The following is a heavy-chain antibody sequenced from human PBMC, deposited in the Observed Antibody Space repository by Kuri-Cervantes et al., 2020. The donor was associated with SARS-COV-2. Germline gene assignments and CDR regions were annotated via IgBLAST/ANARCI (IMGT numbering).Heavy chain of an antibody. CDR2: IYWDDDK. V-gene: IGHV2-5*05. D-gene: IGHD3-10*01. CDR3: AKWFGELFGYYFDY. J-gene: IGHJ4*02. Sequence: SGPTLVKPTQTLTLTCTFSGFSLSTSGVGVGWIRQPPGKALEWLALIYWDDDKRYGPSLKSRLTITKDTSKNQVVLTMTNTDPVDTATYYCAKWFGELFGYYFDYWGQGTLVTVSS. CDR1: GFSLSTSGVG.